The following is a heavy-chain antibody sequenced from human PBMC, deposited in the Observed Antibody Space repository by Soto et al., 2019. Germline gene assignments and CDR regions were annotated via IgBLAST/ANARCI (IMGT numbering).Heavy chain of an antibody. V-gene: IGHV3-30-3*01. CDR2: ISDDGTTK. J-gene: IGHJ5*02. Sequence: QVQLVESGGGVVQPGRSLRLSCAASGFIFSRYFMHWVRQAPGKGLEWVALISDDGTTKYYADSVTGRFTISRDNSKNTLYLQMKSLSADDTAVYYCTRADLTVTLSVFDPWGQGTLVTVSS. CDR1: GFIFSRYF. D-gene: IGHD4-17*01. CDR3: TRADLTVTLSVFDP.